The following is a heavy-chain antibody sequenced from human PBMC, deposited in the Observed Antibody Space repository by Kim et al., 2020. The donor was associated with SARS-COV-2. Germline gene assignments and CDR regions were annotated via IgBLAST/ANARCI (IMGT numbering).Heavy chain of an antibody. V-gene: IGHV3-33*01. CDR2: K. J-gene: IGHJ6*02. CDR3: ARTPSYYYGMDV. Sequence: KSHANSVKGRFTISRDNSKNTLYLQMNSLRAEDTAVYYCARTPSYYYGMDVWGQGTTVTVSS.